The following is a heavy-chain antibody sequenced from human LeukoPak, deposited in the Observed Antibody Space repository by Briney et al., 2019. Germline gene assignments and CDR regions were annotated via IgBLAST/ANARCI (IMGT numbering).Heavy chain of an antibody. CDR3: AKAHGSGSSYYYYYGMDV. D-gene: IGHD3-10*01. CDR2: ISGSGGST. V-gene: IGHV3-23*01. CDR1: GFTFSTYA. J-gene: IGHJ6*02. Sequence: GGSLRLSCAASGFTFSTYAMSWVRQAPGKGLEWVSAISGSGGSTYYADSVKGRFTISRDNSKNTLYLQMDSLRGDDTAVYYCAKAHGSGSSYYYYYGMDVWGQGTTVTVSS.